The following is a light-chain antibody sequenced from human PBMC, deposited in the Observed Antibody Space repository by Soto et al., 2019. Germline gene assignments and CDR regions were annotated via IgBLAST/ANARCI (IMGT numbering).Light chain of an antibody. Sequence: EVVLTQSPATLSVSPRDPATLSCRASQSLTTYLAWYQQKPDQAPRLLIYGISTRATDVPARFSGSGSGTEFTLTISGLQSEDFAVYYCQQYNKWPLTFCGVTKVDIK. J-gene: IGKJ4*01. CDR3: QQYNKWPLT. CDR2: GIS. CDR1: QSLTTY. V-gene: IGKV3-15*01.